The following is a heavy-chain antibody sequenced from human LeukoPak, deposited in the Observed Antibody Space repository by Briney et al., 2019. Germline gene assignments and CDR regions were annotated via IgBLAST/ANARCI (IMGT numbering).Heavy chain of an antibody. CDR3: ARELRYSSSWYPNWFDP. D-gene: IGHD6-13*01. CDR2: INHSGST. CDR1: GGSFSGYY. V-gene: IGHV4-34*01. Sequence: SETLSLACAVYGGSFSGYYWSWIRQPPGKGLEWIEEINHSGSTNYNPSLKSRVTISVDTSKNQFSLKLSSVTAADTAVYYCARELRYSSSWYPNWFDPWGQGTLVTVSS. J-gene: IGHJ5*02.